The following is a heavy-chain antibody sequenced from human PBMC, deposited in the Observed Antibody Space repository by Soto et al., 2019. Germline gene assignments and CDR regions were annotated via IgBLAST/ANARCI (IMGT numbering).Heavy chain of an antibody. CDR2: IYPGDSDT. D-gene: IGHD2-2*01. J-gene: IGHJ5*02. Sequence: GESLKISCTGVGYSFTSYWIGWVRQMPGKGLEWMGIIYPGDSDTRYSPSFQGQVTISADKSITTAYLQWSSLKASDTAMYYCARGYCTTNSCEPWFDPWGQGTLVTVSS. CDR1: GYSFTSYW. V-gene: IGHV5-51*01. CDR3: ARGYCTTNSCEPWFDP.